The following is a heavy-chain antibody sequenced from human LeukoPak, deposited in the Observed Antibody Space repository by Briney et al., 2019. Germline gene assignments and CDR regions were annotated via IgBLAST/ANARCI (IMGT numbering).Heavy chain of an antibody. J-gene: IGHJ3*02. D-gene: IGHD5-18*01. CDR2: IYYSGST. CDR3: ASWMSGYSYGRPRVDI. V-gene: IGHV4-39*07. CDR1: GGSISSSSYY. Sequence: NPSETLSLTCTVSGGSISSSSYYWGWIRQPPGKGLEWIGSIYYSGSTYYNPSLKSRVTISVDTSKNQFSLKLSSVTAADTAVYYCASWMSGYSYGRPRVDIWGQGTMVTVSS.